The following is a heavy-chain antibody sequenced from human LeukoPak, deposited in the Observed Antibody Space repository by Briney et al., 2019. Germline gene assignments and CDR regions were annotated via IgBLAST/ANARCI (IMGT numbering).Heavy chain of an antibody. CDR2: ISYDGSNK. V-gene: IGHV3-30*18. D-gene: IGHD2-2*02. CDR3: AKDLIPYPDY. CDR1: GFTFGSYG. J-gene: IGHJ4*02. Sequence: GGSLRLSCAASGFTFGSYGMHWVRQAPGKGLEWVAVISYDGSNKYYADSVKGRFTISRDNSKNTLYLQMNSLRAEDTAVYYCAKDLIPYPDYWGQGTLVTVSS.